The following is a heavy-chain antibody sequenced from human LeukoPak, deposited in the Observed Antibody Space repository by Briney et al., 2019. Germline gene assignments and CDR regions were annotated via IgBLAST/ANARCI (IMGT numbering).Heavy chain of an antibody. D-gene: IGHD6-19*01. CDR2: IIPIFGTA. CDR3: ARDRRSGQDY. Sequence: SVKVSCKASGGTFSSYAISWVRQAPGQGLEWMGGIIPIFGTANYAQKFQGRVTITTDESTSTAYMELRSLRSDDTAVYYCARDRRSGQDYWGQGTLVTVSS. CDR1: GGTFSSYA. V-gene: IGHV1-69*05. J-gene: IGHJ4*02.